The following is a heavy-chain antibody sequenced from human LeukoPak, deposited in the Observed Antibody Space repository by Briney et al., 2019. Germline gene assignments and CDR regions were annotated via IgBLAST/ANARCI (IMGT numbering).Heavy chain of an antibody. CDR1: GYTFTSYG. J-gene: IGHJ4*02. D-gene: IGHD2-2*01. CDR2: MNPNSGNT. Sequence: ASVKVSCKASGYTFTSYGINWVRQATRQGLEWMGWMNPNSGNTGYAQKFQGRATMTRNTSISTAYMELSSLRSEDTAVYYCARGGPSYCSSTSCYLPDYWGQGTLVTVSS. CDR3: ARGGPSYCSSTSCYLPDY. V-gene: IGHV1-8*02.